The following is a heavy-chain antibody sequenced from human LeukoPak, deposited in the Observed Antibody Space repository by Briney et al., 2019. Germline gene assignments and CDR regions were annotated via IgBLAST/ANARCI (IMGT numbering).Heavy chain of an antibody. V-gene: IGHV4-34*01. CDR3: ARARYYDFWSGCTGYYYMDV. D-gene: IGHD3-3*01. J-gene: IGHJ6*03. CDR1: GGSFSGYY. CDR2: INHSGST. Sequence: SETLSLTCAVYGGSFSGYYWSWIRQPPGKGLEWIGEINHSGSTNYNPSLKSRVTISVDTSKNQFSLKLSSVTAADTAVYYCARARYYDFWSGCTGYYYMDVWGKGTTVTVSS.